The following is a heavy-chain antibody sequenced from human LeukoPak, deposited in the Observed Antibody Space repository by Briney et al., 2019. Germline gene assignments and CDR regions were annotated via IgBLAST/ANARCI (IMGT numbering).Heavy chain of an antibody. Sequence: PGGSLRLSCAASGFTFSSYGMHWVRQAPGKGLEWVAAISYDGSNKYYADSVKGRFTISRDNSKNTLYLQMNSLRAEDTAVYYCAKEGYCSSTSCPTYSYYYGMDVWGQGTTVTVSS. V-gene: IGHV3-30*18. CDR1: GFTFSSYG. J-gene: IGHJ6*02. CDR2: ISYDGSNK. CDR3: AKEGYCSSTSCPTYSYYYGMDV. D-gene: IGHD2-2*01.